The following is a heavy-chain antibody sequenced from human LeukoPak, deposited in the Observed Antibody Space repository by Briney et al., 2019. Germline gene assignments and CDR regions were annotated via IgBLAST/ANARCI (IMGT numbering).Heavy chain of an antibody. CDR1: GFTFSSYW. V-gene: IGHV3-7*03. Sequence: GGSLRLSCAASGFTFSSYWMDWVRQVPGKGLEWVANIKQDGIEKYFVGSVKGRFAISRDNAKNTLYLQMNSLRAEDTALYYCATSTVAKYDYWGQGTLVAVSS. CDR2: IKQDGIEK. D-gene: IGHD4-4*01. J-gene: IGHJ4*02. CDR3: ATSTVAKYDY.